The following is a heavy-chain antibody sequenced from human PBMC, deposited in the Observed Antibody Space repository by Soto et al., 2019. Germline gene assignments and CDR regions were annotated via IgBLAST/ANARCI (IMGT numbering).Heavy chain of an antibody. CDR1: GGSISSYY. J-gene: IGHJ4*02. V-gene: IGHV4-59*01. CDR3: ARGGWSYGDYEFAY. D-gene: IGHD4-17*01. Sequence: SETLSLTCTVSGGSISSYYWSWIRQPPGKGLEWIGYIYYSGSTNYNPSLKSRVTISVDTSKNQFSLKLSSVTAADTAVYYCARGGWSYGDYEFAYWGQGTLVTVSS. CDR2: IYYSGST.